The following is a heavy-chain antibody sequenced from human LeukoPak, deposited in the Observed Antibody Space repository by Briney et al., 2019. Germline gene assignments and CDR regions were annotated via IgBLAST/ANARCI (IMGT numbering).Heavy chain of an antibody. CDR2: IIPIFGTA. V-gene: IGHV1-69*05. CDR1: GGTSSSYT. J-gene: IGHJ5*02. D-gene: IGHD3-3*01. Sequence: SVKVSCKASGGTSSSYTISWVRQAPGQGLEWMGGIIPIFGTANYAQKFQGRVTITTDESTSTAYMELSSLRSEDTAVYYCARDTSWSGYSGWFDPWGQGTLVTVSS. CDR3: ARDTSWSGYSGWFDP.